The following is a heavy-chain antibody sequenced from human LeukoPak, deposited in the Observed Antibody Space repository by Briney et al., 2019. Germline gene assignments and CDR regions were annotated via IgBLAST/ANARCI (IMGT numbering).Heavy chain of an antibody. Sequence: KPGGSLRLSCAASGSTFSSYSMNWVRQAPGKGLEWVSSISSSSSYIYYADSVKGRFTISRDNAKNSLYLQMNSKRAEDTAVYDCARGGPRRSGSYLDFDYWGQGTLVTVSS. D-gene: IGHD1-26*01. CDR3: ARGGPRRSGSYLDFDY. CDR1: GSTFSSYS. CDR2: ISSSSSYI. V-gene: IGHV3-21*01. J-gene: IGHJ4*02.